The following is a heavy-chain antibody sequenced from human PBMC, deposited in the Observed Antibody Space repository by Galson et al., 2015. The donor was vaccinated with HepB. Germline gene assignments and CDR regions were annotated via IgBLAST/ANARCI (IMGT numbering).Heavy chain of an antibody. J-gene: IGHJ6*04. CDR1: GFTFSSYA. CDR3: ARDGFGEHQMDV. CDR2: ISYDGSNK. V-gene: IGHV3-30-3*01. Sequence: SLRLSCAASGFTFSSYAMHWVRQAPGKGLEWVAVISYDGSNKYYADSVKGRFTISRDNSKNTLYLQMNSLRAEDTAVYYCARDGFGEHQMDVWGRGTTVTVSS. D-gene: IGHD3-10*01.